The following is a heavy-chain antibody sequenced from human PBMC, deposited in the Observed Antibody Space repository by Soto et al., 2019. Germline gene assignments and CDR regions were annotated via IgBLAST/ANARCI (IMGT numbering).Heavy chain of an antibody. Sequence: ASVKVSCKASGYSFTSNGITWVRQAPGQGLEWMGWISVYNGYKNYPQKFQGRVTMTTDTSTTTAYMELRSLRSDDTAVYYCARERENENYYMDVWGKGTTVTVSS. CDR2: ISVYNGYK. V-gene: IGHV1-18*01. J-gene: IGHJ6*03. CDR1: GYSFTSNG. CDR3: ARERENENYYMDV.